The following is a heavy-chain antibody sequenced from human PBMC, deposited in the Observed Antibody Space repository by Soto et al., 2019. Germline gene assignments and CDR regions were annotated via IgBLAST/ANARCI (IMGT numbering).Heavy chain of an antibody. V-gene: IGHV1-3*01. CDR2: INAGNGNT. J-gene: IGHJ4*02. CDR3: ARRTDGTGAYIDY. CDR1: GYTFTSYA. Sequence: ASVKVSCKASGYTFTSYAMHWVRQAPGQRLEWMGWINAGNGNTKYSQKFQGRVTITRDTSASTAYLQWSSLKASDTAMYYCARRTDGTGAYIDYWGQGTLVTVSS.